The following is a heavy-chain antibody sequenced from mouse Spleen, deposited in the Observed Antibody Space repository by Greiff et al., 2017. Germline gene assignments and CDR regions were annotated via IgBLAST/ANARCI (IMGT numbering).Heavy chain of an antibody. CDR3: ARIDGYYGAY. D-gene: IGHD2-3*01. V-gene: IGHV3-6*01. CDR2: ISYDGSN. J-gene: IGHJ3*01. CDR1: GYSITSGYS. Sequence: EVQLQESGPGLVKPSQSLSLTCSVTGYSITSGYSWNWIRQFPGNKLEWMGYISYDGSNNYNPSLKNRISITRDTSKNQFFLKLNSVTTEDTATYYCARIDGYYGAYWGQGTLVTVSA.